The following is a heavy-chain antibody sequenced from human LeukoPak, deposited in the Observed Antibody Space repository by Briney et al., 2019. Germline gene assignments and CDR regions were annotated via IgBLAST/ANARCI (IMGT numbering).Heavy chain of an antibody. D-gene: IGHD4-17*01. CDR3: ASQNDYGDSWAGN. J-gene: IGHJ4*02. Sequence: ASVKVSCKASGYTFTNFPIGWVRQAPGQGLEWMGWISAYNGYTKYAPSLQGRVTMTRNTSISTAYMELSSLRAEDTAVYYCASQNDYGDSWAGNWGQGTLVTVSS. CDR1: GYTFTNFP. V-gene: IGHV1-18*01. CDR2: ISAYNGYT.